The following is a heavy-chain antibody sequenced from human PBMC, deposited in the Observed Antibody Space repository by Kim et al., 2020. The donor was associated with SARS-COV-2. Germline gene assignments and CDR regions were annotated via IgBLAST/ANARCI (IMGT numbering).Heavy chain of an antibody. J-gene: IGHJ6*02. V-gene: IGHV3-7*01. D-gene: IGHD6-19*01. CDR3: ARDSYWRKQWLSYYYYGMDV. CDR1: GFTFSSYW. CDR2: IKQDGSEK. Sequence: GGSLRLSCAASGFTFSSYWMSWVRQAPGKGLEWVANIKQDGSEKYYVDSVKGRFTISRDNAKNSLYLQMNSLRAEDTAVYYCARDSYWRKQWLSYYYYGMDVWGQGTTVTVSS.